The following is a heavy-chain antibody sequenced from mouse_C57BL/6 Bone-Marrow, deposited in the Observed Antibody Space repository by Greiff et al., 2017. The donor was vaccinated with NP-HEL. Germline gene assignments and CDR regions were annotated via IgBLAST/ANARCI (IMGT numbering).Heavy chain of an antibody. D-gene: IGHD1-1*01. Sequence: EVKVEESGGGLVQPGGSMKLSCVASGFTFSNYWMNWVRQSPEKGLEWVAQIRLKSDNYATQYAESVKGRFTISRDDSKSSVYLQMNNLRAEDTGIYYCTKDGSSPAWFAYWGQGTLVTVSA. CDR1: GFTFSNYW. V-gene: IGHV6-3*01. CDR2: IRLKSDNYAT. J-gene: IGHJ3*01. CDR3: TKDGSSPAWFAY.